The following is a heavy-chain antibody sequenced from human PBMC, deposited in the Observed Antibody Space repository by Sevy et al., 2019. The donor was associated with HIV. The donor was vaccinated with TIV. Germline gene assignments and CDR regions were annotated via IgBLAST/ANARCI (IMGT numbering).Heavy chain of an antibody. J-gene: IGHJ4*02. CDR2: ISSSSSTI. V-gene: IGHV3-48*02. Sequence: GGSLRLSCAASGFTFSSYSMNWVRQAPGKGLEWVSYISSSSSTIYYADSVKGRFTISRDNAKNSLYLQMNSLRDEDTAVYYCARDDDYGDYGTGFDYWGQGTLVTVS. D-gene: IGHD4-17*01. CDR3: ARDDDYGDYGTGFDY. CDR1: GFTFSSYS.